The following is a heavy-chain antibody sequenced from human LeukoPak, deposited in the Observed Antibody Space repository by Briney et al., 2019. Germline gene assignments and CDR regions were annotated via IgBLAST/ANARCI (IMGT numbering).Heavy chain of an antibody. J-gene: IGHJ3*02. CDR3: ARDQQQRLFDI. V-gene: IGHV4-59*01. CDR2: IYYSGST. D-gene: IGHD6-13*01. Sequence: SETLSLTCTVSGGSISSYYWSWIRQPPGKGLEWIGYIYYSGSTNYNPSLKSRVTISVDTSKNQFSLKLSSVTAADTAVHYCARDQQQRLFDIWGQGTMVTVSS. CDR1: GGSISSYY.